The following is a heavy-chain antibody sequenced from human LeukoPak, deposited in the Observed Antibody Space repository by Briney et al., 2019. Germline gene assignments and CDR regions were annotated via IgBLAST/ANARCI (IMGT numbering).Heavy chain of an antibody. Sequence: GGSLRLSCAAAGFSFTSYAMSWVRPAPGNGLDWVSVISGSGGSTYYADSVKGRFTISRDNSKNTLYLQMNSLRAENTAVFYCAKCREGIAAPYTDYWGQGTLVTVSS. CDR2: ISGSGGST. CDR3: AKCREGIAAPYTDY. D-gene: IGHD6-13*01. J-gene: IGHJ4*02. V-gene: IGHV3-23*01. CDR1: GFSFTSYA.